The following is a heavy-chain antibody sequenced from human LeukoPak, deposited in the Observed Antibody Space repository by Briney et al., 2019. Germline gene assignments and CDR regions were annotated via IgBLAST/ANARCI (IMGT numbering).Heavy chain of an antibody. Sequence: PSETLSLTCAVYGGSFSGYYRSWIRQPPGKGLEWIGEINHSGSTNYNPSLKSRVTISVDTSKNQFSLKLSSVTAADTAVYYCARGWVGTPTLPSAISDWFDPWGQGTLVTVSS. CDR1: GGSFSGYY. D-gene: IGHD2-2*01. CDR2: INHSGST. J-gene: IGHJ5*02. V-gene: IGHV4-34*01. CDR3: ARGWVGTPTLPSAISDWFDP.